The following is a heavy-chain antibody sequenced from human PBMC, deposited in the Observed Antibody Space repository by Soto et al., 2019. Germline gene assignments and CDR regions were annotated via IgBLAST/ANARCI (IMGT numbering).Heavy chain of an antibody. J-gene: IGHJ5*01. Sequence: LRLSCAASGFTFDDYTMHWVRQAPVKGLEWVSLISWDGGSTYYADSVKGRFTISRDNSKNSLYLQMNSLRTEDTALYYCAKDMGIQLWFDYWGQGTLVTVSS. D-gene: IGHD5-18*01. CDR1: GFTFDDYT. V-gene: IGHV3-43*01. CDR2: ISWDGGST. CDR3: AKDMGIQLWFDY.